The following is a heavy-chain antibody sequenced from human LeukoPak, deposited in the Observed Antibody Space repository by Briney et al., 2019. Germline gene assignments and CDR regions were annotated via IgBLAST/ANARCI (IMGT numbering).Heavy chain of an antibody. CDR1: GGSFSGYY. Sequence: PSETLSLTCAVYGGSFSGYYWSWIRQPPGKGLEWIGYIYYSGSTNYNPSLKSRVTISVDTSKNQFSLKLSSVTAADTAVYYCARWAHVDTAPPYAFDIWGQGTMVTVSS. CDR3: ARWAHVDTAPPYAFDI. CDR2: IYYSGST. V-gene: IGHV4-59*01. J-gene: IGHJ3*02. D-gene: IGHD5-18*01.